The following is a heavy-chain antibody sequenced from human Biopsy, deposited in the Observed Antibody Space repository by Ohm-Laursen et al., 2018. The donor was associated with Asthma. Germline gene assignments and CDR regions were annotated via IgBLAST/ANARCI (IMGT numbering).Heavy chain of an antibody. Sequence: ASVKASCKASGYTFIGCHIHWMRQAPGQGLEWMGRINPNSGGTNYAQKFQGRATMTRDTSISTAYMEVSRLRSDDTAVYYCARGQKSAGDRWFDPWGQGTLVTVSS. CDR1: GYTFIGCH. CDR2: INPNSGGT. J-gene: IGHJ5*02. CDR3: ARGQKSAGDRWFDP. V-gene: IGHV1-2*06. D-gene: IGHD6-13*01.